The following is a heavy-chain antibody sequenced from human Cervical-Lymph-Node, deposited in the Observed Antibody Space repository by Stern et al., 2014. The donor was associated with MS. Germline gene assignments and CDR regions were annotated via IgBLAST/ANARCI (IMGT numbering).Heavy chain of an antibody. CDR3: VKRGITEVRGVRLGDY. CDR1: GFTFSSYG. D-gene: IGHD3-10*01. V-gene: IGHV3-30*18. CDR2: ISYDGSDT. Sequence: VQLVQSGGGVVQPGRSLRLTCTVSGFTFSSYGMHWVRQAPGKGLECGSVISYDGSDTYYAESVKGRFTISRDNSKNTLYLEMRSLRPEDTAVYYCVKRGITEVRGVRLGDYWGPGTLVIVSS. J-gene: IGHJ4*02.